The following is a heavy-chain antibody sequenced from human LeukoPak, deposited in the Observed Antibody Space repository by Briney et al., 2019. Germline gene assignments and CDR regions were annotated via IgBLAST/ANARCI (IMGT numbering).Heavy chain of an antibody. Sequence: PGGSLRLSCAASGFTFSSYAMSWVRQAPGKGLEWVSAITGGGSTTYYADSVKGRFTISRDNSKNTLYLQMNSLRAEDTALYHCARDSKFGELGNWGQGTLVTVSS. CDR3: ARDSKFGELGN. D-gene: IGHD3-10*01. CDR1: GFTFSSYA. J-gene: IGHJ4*02. CDR2: ITGGGSTT. V-gene: IGHV3-23*01.